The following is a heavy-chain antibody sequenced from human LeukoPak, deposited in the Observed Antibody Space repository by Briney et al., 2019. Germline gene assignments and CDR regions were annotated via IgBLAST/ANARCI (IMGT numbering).Heavy chain of an antibody. J-gene: IGHJ4*02. CDR3: ARAPARARLDY. Sequence: PGGSLRLSCAAPGFTFSRYWMYWVRQAPGKGRGWVASIKLDGSEQYYVDSVKGRFTISRDNAKSSLYLQMNSLRAEDTAVYYCARAPARARLDYWGQGTLVTVSS. CDR2: IKLDGSEQ. CDR1: GFTFSRYW. V-gene: IGHV3-7*01. D-gene: IGHD6-6*01.